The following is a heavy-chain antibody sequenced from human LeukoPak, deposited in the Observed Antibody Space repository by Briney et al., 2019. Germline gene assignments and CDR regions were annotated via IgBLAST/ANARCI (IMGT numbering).Heavy chain of an antibody. Sequence: GSLRLSCAASGLTVATTYMSWIRQPPGKGLEWIGHISYGGSTNYNPSLKSRVTISVDTSLNQFSLKLTSVTAADTAVYYCARGAGKYYFHGMVVWGQGTTVTVSS. CDR2: ISYGGST. CDR1: GLTVATTY. J-gene: IGHJ6*02. V-gene: IGHV4-59*02. CDR3: ARGAGKYYFHGMVV.